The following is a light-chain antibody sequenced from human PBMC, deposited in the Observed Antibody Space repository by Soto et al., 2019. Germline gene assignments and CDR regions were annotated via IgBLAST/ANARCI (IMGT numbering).Light chain of an antibody. Sequence: QSVLTQPRSVSGSPGQSVTISCTGTSSDVGDYNYVSWYQQYPGKAPKLVIYDVRKRPSGVPDRFSGSKSGNTASLTISGLQAEDEADYYCCSFAGSYTFWVFGGGTKLTVL. CDR3: CSFAGSYTFWV. CDR1: SSDVGDYNY. CDR2: DVR. V-gene: IGLV2-11*01. J-gene: IGLJ3*02.